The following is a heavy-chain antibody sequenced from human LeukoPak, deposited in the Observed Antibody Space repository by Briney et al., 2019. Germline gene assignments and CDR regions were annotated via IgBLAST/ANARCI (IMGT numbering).Heavy chain of an antibody. CDR3: ATIGDCSSTSCYLRAYYYYYMDV. CDR1: GGTFSSYA. CDR2: IIPIFGTA. V-gene: IGHV1-69*05. Sequence: SVKVSCKASGGTFSSYAISWVRQAPGQGLEWMGGIIPIFGTANYAQKFQGRVTTTTDESTSTAYMELSSLRSEDTAVYYCATIGDCSSTSCYLRAYYYYYMDVWGKGTTVTVSS. D-gene: IGHD2-2*01. J-gene: IGHJ6*03.